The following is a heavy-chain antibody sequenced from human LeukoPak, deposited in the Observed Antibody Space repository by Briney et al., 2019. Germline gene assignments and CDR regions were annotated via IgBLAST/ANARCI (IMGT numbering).Heavy chain of an antibody. Sequence: KASETLSLTCTVSSGSLTGYYWSWIRQPPGKGQEWIAYVYATGTTNYNPSLKTRATISMDTSKNQLSLTLTSVTAADTAVYYCARVGSGGAWFDFWGQGTLVSVSS. CDR2: VYATGTT. D-gene: IGHD6-19*01. V-gene: IGHV4-59*01. CDR1: SGSLTGYY. J-gene: IGHJ4*02. CDR3: ARVGSGGAWFDF.